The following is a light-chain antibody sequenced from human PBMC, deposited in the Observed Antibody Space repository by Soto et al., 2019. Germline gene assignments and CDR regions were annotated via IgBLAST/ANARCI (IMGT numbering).Light chain of an antibody. J-gene: IGLJ1*01. CDR3: CSYAGSYV. CDR1: SSDVGGYNY. CDR2: DVS. V-gene: IGLV2-11*01. Sequence: QSALTQPPSASGSPGQSVTISWTGTSSDVGGYNYVSWYQQHPGKAPKLMIYDVSKRPSGVPDRFSGSKSGNTASLTISGLQAEDEADYYCCSYAGSYVFGTGTKV.